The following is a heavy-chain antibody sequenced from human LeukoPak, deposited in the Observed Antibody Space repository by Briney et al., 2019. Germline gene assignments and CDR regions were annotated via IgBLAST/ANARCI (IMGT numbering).Heavy chain of an antibody. CDR3: AKAPDSSGFPSYFDS. J-gene: IGHJ4*02. CDR2: LSDSAVSS. D-gene: IGHD3-22*01. V-gene: IGHV3-23*01. CDR1: GFTCSTYA. Sequence: GGSLRLSCAVSGFTCSTYAMNLGRQAPGKGVEWVSTLSDSAVSSYYADSVKGRFTISRDNSKNTLYLQMNSLRAEDTATYYCAKAPDSSGFPSYFDSWGQGALVAVSS.